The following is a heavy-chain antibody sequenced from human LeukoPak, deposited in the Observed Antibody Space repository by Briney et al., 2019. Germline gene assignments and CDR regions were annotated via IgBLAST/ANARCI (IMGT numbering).Heavy chain of an antibody. D-gene: IGHD4-17*01. Sequence: GGSLRLSCAASGLTFSTYDMNWVRQAPGKGLEWVSSISSRGTSIYYADSVKGRFTISRDNSQNTLYLQMNSLRAEDTAVYYCTKDPNGDYVGAFDPWGQGTLVTVSS. J-gene: IGHJ5*02. CDR1: GLTFSTYD. CDR3: TKDPNGDYVGAFDP. V-gene: IGHV3-21*04. CDR2: ISSRGTSI.